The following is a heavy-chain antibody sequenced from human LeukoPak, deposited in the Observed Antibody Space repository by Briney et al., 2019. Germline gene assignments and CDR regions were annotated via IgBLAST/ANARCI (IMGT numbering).Heavy chain of an antibody. D-gene: IGHD3-3*01. CDR2: ISYDGSNK. V-gene: IGHV3-30-3*01. CDR1: GFTFSSYA. J-gene: IGHJ4*02. Sequence: GGSLRLSCAASGFTFSSYAMHWVRQAPGKGLEWVAVISYDGSNKYYADTVKGRFTISRDNSKSTLILQMSGLRAEDTAVYYCVKGQEYLEWFYEYWGQGSLVTVSS. CDR3: VKGQEYLEWFYEY.